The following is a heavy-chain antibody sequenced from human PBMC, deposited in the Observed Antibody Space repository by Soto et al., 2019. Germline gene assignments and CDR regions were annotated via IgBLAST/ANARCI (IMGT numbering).Heavy chain of an antibody. Sequence: SVKVSCKASGGTFSSYAISWVRQAPGQGLEWMGGIIPIFGTANYAQKFQGRVTITADESTSTAYMELSSLRSEDTAVYYCARDTEGTPYGMDVWGQGTPVTVSS. D-gene: IGHD1-1*01. CDR2: IIPIFGTA. CDR1: GGTFSSYA. V-gene: IGHV1-69*13. CDR3: ARDTEGTPYGMDV. J-gene: IGHJ6*02.